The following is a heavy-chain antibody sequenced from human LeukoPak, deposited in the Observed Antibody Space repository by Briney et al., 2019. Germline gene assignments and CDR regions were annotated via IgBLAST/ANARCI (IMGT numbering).Heavy chain of an antibody. CDR3: ARGRSGYGGDSGVASCDY. V-gene: IGHV4-38-2*01. J-gene: IGHJ4*02. Sequence: SETLSLTCAVSGDAISNGYYWGWIRQPPGKGLEWIGSIYHTGTTYYNPSLKRRVTMSVDTYRNEFSLRLTYVTAADTAVYHCARGRSGYGGDSGVASCDYWGQGTLVTVSS. D-gene: IGHD4-23*01. CDR2: IYHTGTT. CDR1: GDAISNGYY.